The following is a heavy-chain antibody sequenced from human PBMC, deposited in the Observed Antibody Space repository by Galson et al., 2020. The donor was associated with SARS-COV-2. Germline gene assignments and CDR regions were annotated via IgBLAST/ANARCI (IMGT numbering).Heavy chain of an antibody. CDR1: GYTFINHW. CDR3: ARRQPNVAGRPHDTFDI. CDR2: IAPIDSYT. J-gene: IGHJ3*02. D-gene: IGHD6-6*01. Sequence: HGESLKISCKGSGYTFINHWINWVRQVPGKGLEWMGRIAPIDSYTEYSPSFRGHVTISGDKSISTAYLYWSSLKPSDSAVYFCARRQPNVAGRPHDTFDIWGEGTMVTGSS. V-gene: IGHV5-10-1*01.